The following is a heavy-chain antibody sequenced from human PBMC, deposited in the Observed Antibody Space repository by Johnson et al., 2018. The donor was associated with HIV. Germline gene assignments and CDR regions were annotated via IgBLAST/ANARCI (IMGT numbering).Heavy chain of an antibody. CDR2: ISYDGSNE. CDR3: AKGGIDAFDI. CDR1: GFTFRSYG. V-gene: IGHV3-30*18. J-gene: IGHJ3*02. D-gene: IGHD6-25*01. Sequence: QVQLVESGGGVVRPGGSLRLSCEASGFTFRSYGVHWVRQAPGKGLEWVAVISYDGSNEYYADSVKGRFTISRDNSKNTVYLEMNRLRAEDTAVYYCAKGGIDAFDIWGQGTMVTVSS.